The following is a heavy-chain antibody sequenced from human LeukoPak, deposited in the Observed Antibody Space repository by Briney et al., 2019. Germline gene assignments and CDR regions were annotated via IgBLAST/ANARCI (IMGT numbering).Heavy chain of an antibody. D-gene: IGHD4-23*01. V-gene: IGHV4-34*01. CDR1: GGSFSGYY. J-gene: IGHJ4*02. CDR3: ARGRRSGGVDY. CDR2: INHSGST. Sequence: SETLSLTCAVYGGSFSGYYWSWIRQPPGKGLEWIGEINHSGSTNYNPSLKSRVTISVDTSKNQFSLKLSSVTAADTAVYYCARGRRSGGVDYWGQGTLVTVSS.